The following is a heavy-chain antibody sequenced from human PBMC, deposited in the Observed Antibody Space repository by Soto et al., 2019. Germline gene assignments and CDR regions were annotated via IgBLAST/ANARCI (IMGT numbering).Heavy chain of an antibody. V-gene: IGHV3-30*18. Sequence: QVQLVESGGGVVQPGRSLRLSCAASGFTFSSYGMHWVRQAPGKGLEWVAVILYDGSNKYYADSVKGRFTNSRDNSKNTLYLQMNSLRAEDTAVYYCAKSTSGTDYDSSGYYYVRPDYWGQGTLVTVSS. CDR3: AKSTSGTDYDSSGYYYVRPDY. J-gene: IGHJ4*02. D-gene: IGHD3-22*01. CDR1: GFTFSSYG. CDR2: ILYDGSNK.